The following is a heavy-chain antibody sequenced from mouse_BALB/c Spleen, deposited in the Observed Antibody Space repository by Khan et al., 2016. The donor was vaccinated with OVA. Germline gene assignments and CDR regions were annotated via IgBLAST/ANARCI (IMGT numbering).Heavy chain of an antibody. D-gene: IGHD1-1*01. J-gene: IGHJ4*01. CDR2: IYPSDTYT. CDR3: TREGTTVDAMDY. Sequence: QVQLQQPGAELVRPGASVKLSCKASGYTFTNYWINWVKQRPGQGLEWIGNIYPSDTYTNYNQKFKDKATLTVDKSSSTAYIQLSSPTSEDSAVYYCTREGTTVDAMDYWGQGTSVTVSS. V-gene: IGHV1-69*02. CDR1: GYTFTNYW.